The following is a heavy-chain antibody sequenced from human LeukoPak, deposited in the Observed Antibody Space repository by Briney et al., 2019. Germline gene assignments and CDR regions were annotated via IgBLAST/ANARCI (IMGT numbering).Heavy chain of an antibody. D-gene: IGHD4-11*01. CDR3: AKEHKLRGSMTTVPYFDY. CDR2: ISYDGSNK. V-gene: IGHV3-30-3*01. J-gene: IGHJ4*02. Sequence: PGGSLRLSCAASGFSFSSYAMHWVRQAPGKGLEWVAFISYDGSNKYYADSVKGRFTISRDNSKNTLYLQMNSLRAEDTAVYYCAKEHKLRGSMTTVPYFDYWGQGTLVTVSS. CDR1: GFSFSSYA.